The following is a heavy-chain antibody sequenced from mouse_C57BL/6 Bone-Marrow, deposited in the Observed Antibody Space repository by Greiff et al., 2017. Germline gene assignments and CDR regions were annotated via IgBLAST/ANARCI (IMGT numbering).Heavy chain of an antibody. CDR3: TWITTVVATGAY. D-gene: IGHD1-1*01. CDR1: GFNIKDDY. V-gene: IGHV14-4*01. Sequence: EVHLVESGAELVRPGASVKLSCTASGFNIKDDYMHWVKQRPEQGLEWIGWIDPENGDTEYASQFPGKATITADTSSNTAYLQLSSLTSEDTAVYYCTWITTVVATGAYWGQGTLVTVSA. CDR2: IDPENGDT. J-gene: IGHJ3*01.